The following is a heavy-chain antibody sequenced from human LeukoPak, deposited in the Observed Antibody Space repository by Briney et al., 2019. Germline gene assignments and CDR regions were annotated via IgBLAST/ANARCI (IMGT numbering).Heavy chain of an antibody. D-gene: IGHD5-18*01. J-gene: IGHJ4*02. CDR2: ISTSGTTI. V-gene: IGHV3-48*02. CDR1: GFTFSDSA. CDR3: VRGSYGHDF. Sequence: GGSLRLSCAASGFTFSDSAMDWVRQAPGKGLEWVSYISTSGTTIYYADSVKGRFTISRDNARNSLFLQMNSLRDEDTAVYYCVRGSYGHDFWGQGTLVTVSS.